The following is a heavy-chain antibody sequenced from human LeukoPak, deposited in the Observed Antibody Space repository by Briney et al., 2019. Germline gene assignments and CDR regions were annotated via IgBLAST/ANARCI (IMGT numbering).Heavy chain of an antibody. D-gene: IGHD5-12*01. CDR3: ARRGYSDTWRHSPFDY. Sequence: SETLSLTCTVPGDSISSSSYYWGWIRQPPGKGLEWIGSIYYGGRTYYNPSLTSRVTISVDTSKRQFSLKLSSVTAADTAVYYCARRGYSDTWRHSPFDYWGQGTLVTVSS. CDR2: IYYGGRT. CDR1: GDSISSSSYY. J-gene: IGHJ4*02. V-gene: IGHV4-39*01.